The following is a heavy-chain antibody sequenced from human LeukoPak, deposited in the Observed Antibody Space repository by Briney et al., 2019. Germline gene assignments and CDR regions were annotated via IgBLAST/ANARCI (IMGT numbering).Heavy chain of an antibody. CDR2: IYPGDSDT. CDR1: GYSFTSYW. J-gene: IGHJ5*02. D-gene: IGHD3-22*01. Sequence: GESLKISCKGSGYSFTSYWIGWVGQMPGKGLEWMGIIYPGDSDTRYSPSFQGQVTISADKSISTAYLQWSSLKASDTAMYYCARHGVAYYYDSSGSPPYNWFDPWGQGTLVTVSS. V-gene: IGHV5-51*01. CDR3: ARHGVAYYYDSSGSPPYNWFDP.